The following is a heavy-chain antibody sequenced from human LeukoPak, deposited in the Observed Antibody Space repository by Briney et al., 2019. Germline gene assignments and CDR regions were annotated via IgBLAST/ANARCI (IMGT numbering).Heavy chain of an antibody. D-gene: IGHD3-10*01. J-gene: IGHJ4*02. Sequence: GGSLRLSCAASGFTFSDYYMSWIRQAPGKGLEWVSYISSSGSTIYYADSVKGRFTISRDNAKNSLYLQMNSLRAEDTAVYYCARDYFGSGTYHYYFEYWGQGTLVTVSS. CDR1: GFTFSDYY. CDR2: ISSSGSTI. CDR3: ARDYFGSGTYHYYFEY. V-gene: IGHV3-11*04.